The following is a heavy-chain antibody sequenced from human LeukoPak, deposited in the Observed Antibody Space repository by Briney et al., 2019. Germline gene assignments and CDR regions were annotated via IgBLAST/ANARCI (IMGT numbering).Heavy chain of an antibody. V-gene: IGHV3-23*01. CDR1: GFSFSSYA. J-gene: IGHJ4*02. Sequence: PGGSLRLSCAASGFSFSSYAMSWVRQPPGKGLEWVSAISGSGGSTYYADSVKCRFTISRDNSKNTLYLQMNSLRAEDTAVYHCAKGDSSGWYGPYFDYWSQGTLVTVSS. CDR3: AKGDSSGWYGPYFDY. CDR2: ISGSGGST. D-gene: IGHD6-19*01.